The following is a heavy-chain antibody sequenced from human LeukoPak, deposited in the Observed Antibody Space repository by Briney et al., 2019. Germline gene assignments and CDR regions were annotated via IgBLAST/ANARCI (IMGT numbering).Heavy chain of an antibody. CDR3: VRNLAMAGTCFDS. D-gene: IGHD6-19*01. V-gene: IGHV3-7*03. CDR1: GFTFRNYW. CDR2: IKQDGSDR. J-gene: IGHJ4*02. Sequence: GGSLRLSCAASGFTFRNYWMSWVRQVPGTGLEWVANIKQDGSDRNYVTSVRGRFTISRDNAESSLYLQMNSLGAEDTAVYYCVRNLAMAGTCFDSWGQGTLVTVSS.